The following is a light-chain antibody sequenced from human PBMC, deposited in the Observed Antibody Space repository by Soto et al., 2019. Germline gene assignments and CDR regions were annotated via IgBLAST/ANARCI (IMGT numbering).Light chain of an antibody. CDR2: GNN. CDR3: QSYDRSLSSSV. V-gene: IGLV1-40*01. CDR1: SSNIGSAYD. Sequence: QSVLTQPPAVSGAPGQRVTISCTGSSSNIGSAYDVNWYQQLPGTAPKLLIYGNNNRPSGVPDRFSGSKSGTSASLAITGLQADDEADYYCQSYDRSLSSSVFGGGTKVTVL. J-gene: IGLJ2*01.